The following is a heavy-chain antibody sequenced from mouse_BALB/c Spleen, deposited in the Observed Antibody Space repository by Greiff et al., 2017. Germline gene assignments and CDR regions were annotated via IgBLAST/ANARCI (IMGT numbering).Heavy chain of an antibody. CDR2: ISYSGST. CDR1: GYSITSDYA. D-gene: IGHD1-1*01. CDR3: ARNYYGSSYGGGFDY. J-gene: IGHJ2*01. Sequence: DVKLQESGPGRVKPSQSLSLTCTVTGYSITSDYAWNWIRQFPGNKLEWMGYISYSGSTSYNPSLKSRISITRDTSKNQFFLQLNSVTTEDTATYYCARNYYGSSYGGGFDYWGQGTTLTVSS. V-gene: IGHV3-2*02.